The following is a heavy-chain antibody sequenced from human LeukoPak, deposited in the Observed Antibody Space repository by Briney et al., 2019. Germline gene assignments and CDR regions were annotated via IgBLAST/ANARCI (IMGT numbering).Heavy chain of an antibody. CDR1: GFSLSTSGVG. CDR3: ARKYASGTGDAFDI. Sequence: SGPTLVNPTQTLTLTCTFSGFSLSTSGVGVGWIRQPPGKALEWLALIYWDDDKRYSPSLKSRLSITKDTSKKQVVLTMTNMDPVDTAIYYCARKYASGTGDAFDIWGQGTMVTVSS. J-gene: IGHJ3*02. V-gene: IGHV2-5*02. CDR2: IYWDDDK. D-gene: IGHD3-10*01.